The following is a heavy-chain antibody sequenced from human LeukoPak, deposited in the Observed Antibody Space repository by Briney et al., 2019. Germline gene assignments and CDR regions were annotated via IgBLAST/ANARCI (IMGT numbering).Heavy chain of an antibody. V-gene: IGHV3-66*01. J-gene: IGHJ3*02. CDR1: GFTVSSNY. CDR3: ATMVLRKAFDI. D-gene: IGHD2-8*01. CDR2: IYSGGST. Sequence: GGSLRLSCAASGFTVSSNYMSWVRQAPGKGLEWVSVIYSGGSTYYADSVKGRFTISRDNSKNTLYLQMNSLRAEDTAVYYCATMVLRKAFDIWGQGTMVTVSS.